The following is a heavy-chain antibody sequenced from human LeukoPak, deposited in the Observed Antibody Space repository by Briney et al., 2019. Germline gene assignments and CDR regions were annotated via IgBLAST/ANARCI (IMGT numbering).Heavy chain of an antibody. CDR2: ITGDGANT. D-gene: IGHD2-2*01. J-gene: IGHJ4*02. CDR3: AKLIPTVDCSRTSCYGFDY. Sequence: GGSLRLSCAASGFTFSSYAMTWVRQAPGKGLGWVSAITGDGANTYYADSVKGRFTISRDNSKITLYLQMNSLRAEDTALYYCAKLIPTVDCSRTSCYGFDYWGQGTLVTVSS. CDR1: GFTFSSYA. V-gene: IGHV3-23*01.